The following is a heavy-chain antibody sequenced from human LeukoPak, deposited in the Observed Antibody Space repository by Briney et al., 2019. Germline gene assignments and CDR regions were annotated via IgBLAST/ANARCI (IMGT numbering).Heavy chain of an antibody. CDR2: MRDDGSDT. D-gene: IGHD1-26*01. Sequence: QPGGSLRLSCAASGFTVSSSSMTWVRQAPGKGLEWLAIMRDDGSDTSLSDSVKGRFTISRENAKNSLYLQMNSLRAGDTAVYYCARGMGATTQSLFDQWGQGTLVTVSS. J-gene: IGHJ4*02. CDR3: ARGMGATTQSLFDQ. CDR1: GFTVSSSS. V-gene: IGHV3-7*01.